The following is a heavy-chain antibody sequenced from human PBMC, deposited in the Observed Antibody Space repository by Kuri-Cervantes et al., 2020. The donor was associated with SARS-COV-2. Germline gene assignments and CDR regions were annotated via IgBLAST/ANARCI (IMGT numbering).Heavy chain of an antibody. D-gene: IGHD5-18*01. CDR3: ARTKWIQYPHEFDP. CDR2: ISSSSSYI. Sequence: GGSLRLSCAASGFTFSSYSMNWVRQAPGKWLEWVSSISSSSSYIYYADSVKGRFTISRDNAKNSLYRQMNSLRAEDTAVYYCARTKWIQYPHEFDPWGQGTLVTVSS. J-gene: IGHJ5*02. CDR1: GFTFSSYS. V-gene: IGHV3-21*01.